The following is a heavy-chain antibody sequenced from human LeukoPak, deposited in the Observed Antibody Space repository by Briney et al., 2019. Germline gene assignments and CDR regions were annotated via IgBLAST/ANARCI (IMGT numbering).Heavy chain of an antibody. CDR2: IWYDGSNK. V-gene: IGHV3-33*01. J-gene: IGHJ4*02. D-gene: IGHD3-10*01. CDR1: GFTFSSYG. Sequence: SGGSLRLSCAASGFTFSSYGMHWVRQAPGKGLGWVAVIWYDGSNKYYADSVKGRFTISRDNSKNTLYLQMNSLRAEDTAVYYCAREVPTNYFDYWGQGALVTVSS. CDR3: AREVPTNYFDY.